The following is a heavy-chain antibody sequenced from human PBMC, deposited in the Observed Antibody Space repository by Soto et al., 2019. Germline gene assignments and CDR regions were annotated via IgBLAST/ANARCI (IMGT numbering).Heavy chain of an antibody. Sequence: QVQLVESGGGVVQPGRSLRLSCAASGFTFSSYAMHWVRQAPGKGLEWVALISYDGSNKYYADSVKGRFTISRDNSKNTLYLQMNSLRAEDTAVYYCARDGYDSSGPHPPEFDYWGQGTLVTVSS. CDR3: ARDGYDSSGPHPPEFDY. CDR1: GFTFSSYA. D-gene: IGHD3-22*01. V-gene: IGHV3-30-3*01. J-gene: IGHJ4*02. CDR2: ISYDGSNK.